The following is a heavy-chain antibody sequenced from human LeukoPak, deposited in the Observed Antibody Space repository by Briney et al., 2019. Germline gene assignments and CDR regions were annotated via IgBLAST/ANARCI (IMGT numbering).Heavy chain of an antibody. D-gene: IGHD5-18*01. Sequence: GGSLRLSCTASGFTFSASTMHWVRQASGKGLEWVGRIRSKANSFATAYPASMKDRFIISRDGAKNTAYLQMNSLKIEDTAVYYCAGRLPMDTTMVVEYWGQGTLVTVSS. CDR2: IRSKANSFAT. CDR1: GFTFSAST. J-gene: IGHJ4*02. CDR3: AGRLPMDTTMVVEY. V-gene: IGHV3-73*01.